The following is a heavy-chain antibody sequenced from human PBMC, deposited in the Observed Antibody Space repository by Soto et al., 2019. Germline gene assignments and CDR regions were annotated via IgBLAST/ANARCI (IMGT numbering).Heavy chain of an antibody. J-gene: IGHJ4*02. CDR1: GFTFSSYW. Sequence: PGGSLRLSFAASGFTFSSYWMSWVRQAPGKGLEWVANIKQDGSEKYYVYSVKVRFTISIDNSKNSLYLQMNSLRAEDTAVYYCASEQRYLAWPRFHXWGQATLVTVSX. V-gene: IGHV3-7*01. CDR2: IKQDGSEK. CDR3: ASEQRYLAWPRFHX. D-gene: IGHD3-9*01.